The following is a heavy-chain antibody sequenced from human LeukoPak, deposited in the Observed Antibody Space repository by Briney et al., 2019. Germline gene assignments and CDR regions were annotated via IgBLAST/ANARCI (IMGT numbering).Heavy chain of an antibody. J-gene: IGHJ5*02. CDR1: GYTFTSYD. V-gene: IGHV1-2*02. D-gene: IGHD1-26*01. CDR2: INPNSGGT. Sequence: ASVKVSCKASGYTFTSYDINWVRQATGQGLEWMGWINPNSGGTNYAQKFQGRVTMTTDTSTSTAYLELRSLRSDDTAVYYCARDMKRSRARWENLGFDPWGQGTLVTVSS. CDR3: ARDMKRSRARWENLGFDP.